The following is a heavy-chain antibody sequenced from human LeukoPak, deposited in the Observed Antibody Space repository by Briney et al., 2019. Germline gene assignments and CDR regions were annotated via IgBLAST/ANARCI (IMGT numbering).Heavy chain of an antibody. V-gene: IGHV1-18*01. CDR2: ISAYNGDT. CDR3: VRDPSNSSGRYAYFDY. CDR1: GYTFINYG. J-gene: IGHJ4*02. Sequence: GASVKVSCKASGYTFINYGINWVRQAPGQGLEWMGWISAYNGDTNFAQKFQGRVTMSTDTSTSTAYLELRSLTSDDTAVYYCVRDPSNSSGRYAYFDYWGQGALVTVSS. D-gene: IGHD3-22*01.